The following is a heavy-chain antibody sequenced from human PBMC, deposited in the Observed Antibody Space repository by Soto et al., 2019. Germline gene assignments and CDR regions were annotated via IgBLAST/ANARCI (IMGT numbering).Heavy chain of an antibody. CDR3: APRKYGSFNIGAFDI. CDR2: ISKSGIDI. CDR1: GFSFSTYE. V-gene: IGHV3-48*03. J-gene: IGHJ3*02. Sequence: PGGSLRLSCAASGFSFSTYEMNWVRQAPGKGLEWVSYISKSGIDIYYADSVKGRFTISRDNANNSLYLQMSSLRVDDTALYYCAPRKYGSFNIGAFDIWGQGTMVTVSS. D-gene: IGHD6-6*01.